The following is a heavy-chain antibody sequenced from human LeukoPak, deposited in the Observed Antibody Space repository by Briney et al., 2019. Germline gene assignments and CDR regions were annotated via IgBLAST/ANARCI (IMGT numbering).Heavy chain of an antibody. CDR3: VKVGYGSGTWGWFDP. V-gene: IGHV4-59*11. J-gene: IGHJ5*02. CDR2: IYSGTV. D-gene: IGHD3-10*01. CDR1: GASSSGHF. Sequence: SETLSLTCNVSGASSSGHFWSWIRQSPGKGLECIGYIYSGTVDYNPSLKSRATISGDTSKNQVSLNLKSVTTVDTAMYYCVKVGYGSGTWGWFDPWGQGILVTVST.